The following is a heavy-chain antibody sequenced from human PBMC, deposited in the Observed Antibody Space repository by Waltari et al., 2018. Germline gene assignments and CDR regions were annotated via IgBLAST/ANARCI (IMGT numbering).Heavy chain of an antibody. V-gene: IGHV4-34*01. Sequence: QVQLQPWGAGLLKPSETLSLTCAVYGGSFSGYYWSWLRQTPGTGLEWIGEINHSGSTNYNPSLKSRVTISVDTSKNQFSLKLSSVTAADTAVYYCARLDILTGYYRHRPFDYWGQGTLVTVSS. J-gene: IGHJ4*02. CDR3: ARLDILTGYYRHRPFDY. CDR1: GGSFSGYY. D-gene: IGHD3-9*01. CDR2: INHSGST.